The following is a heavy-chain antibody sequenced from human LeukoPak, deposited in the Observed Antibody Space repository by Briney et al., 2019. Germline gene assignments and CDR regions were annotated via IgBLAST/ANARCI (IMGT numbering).Heavy chain of an antibody. J-gene: IGHJ4*02. CDR3: SRAPTSNSVADY. V-gene: IGHV3-72*01. CDR2: IRNKVNGYTT. D-gene: IGHD4/OR15-4a*01. CDR1: GFIFSDYY. Sequence: GGSLRLSCAASGFIFSDYYMDWVRQAPGKGLEWVGRIRNKVNGYTTEYAASVKGRFTISRNDAKNSLYLQMNSLKNEDTAVYYCSRAPTSNSVADYWGQGTLVTISS.